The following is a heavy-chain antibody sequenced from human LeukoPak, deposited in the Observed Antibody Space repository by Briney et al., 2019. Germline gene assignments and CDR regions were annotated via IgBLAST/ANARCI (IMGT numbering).Heavy chain of an antibody. CDR3: ARGTYSSFDY. D-gene: IGHD1-26*01. J-gene: IGHJ4*02. CDR2: ITTSATTI. Sequence: GGSLRLSCGASGFSFSGFSMNWLRQAPGKGLEWISYITTSATTIYYADSVKGRFTISRDNAKNSPYLQMNSLRAEDTAVYYCARGTYSSFDYWGQGTLVTVSS. CDR1: GFSFSGFS. V-gene: IGHV3-48*01.